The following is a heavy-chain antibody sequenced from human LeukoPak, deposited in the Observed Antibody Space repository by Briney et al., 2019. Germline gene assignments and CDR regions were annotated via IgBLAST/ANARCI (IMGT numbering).Heavy chain of an antibody. Sequence: AASVKVSCKASGYTFTSYAMNWVRQAPGQGLEWMGIINPSGGSTSYAQKFQGRVTMTRDMSTGTVYMELSSLRSEDTAVYYCARGSRAYGGFDYWGQGTLVTVSS. J-gene: IGHJ4*02. CDR1: GYTFTSYA. CDR3: ARGSRAYGGFDY. V-gene: IGHV1-46*01. D-gene: IGHD4-23*01. CDR2: INPSGGST.